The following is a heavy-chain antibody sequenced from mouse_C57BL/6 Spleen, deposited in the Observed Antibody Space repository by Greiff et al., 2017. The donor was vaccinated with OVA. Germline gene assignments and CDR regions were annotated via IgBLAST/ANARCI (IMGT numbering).Heavy chain of an antibody. CDR2: IDPENGDT. CDR1: GFNIKDDY. J-gene: IGHJ1*03. V-gene: IGHV14-4*01. Sequence: EVQLQQSGAELVRPGASVKLSCTASGFNIKDDYMHWVKQRPEQGLEWIGWIDPENGDTEYASKFQGKATITADTSSNTAYLQLSSLTSEDTAVYYCTTKGLRGVWGTGTTVTVSS. CDR3: TTKGLRGV. D-gene: IGHD1-1*01.